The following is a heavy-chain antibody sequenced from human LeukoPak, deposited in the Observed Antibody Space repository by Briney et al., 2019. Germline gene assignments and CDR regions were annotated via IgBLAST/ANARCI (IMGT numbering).Heavy chain of an antibody. CDR3: ARAKDMCFNP. CDR2: IKQDGSEK. D-gene: IGHD2-15*01. CDR1: AFTFSSTW. J-gene: IGHJ5*02. V-gene: IGHV3-7*01. Sequence: GGSLRLSCAVSAFTFSSTWIRWGRQAPGKGLEWVAEIKQDGSEKYYVDSVKGRFTISRDNAKNSLYLQMNSLRDEDTAVYYCARAKDMCFNPWGQGTLVTVSS.